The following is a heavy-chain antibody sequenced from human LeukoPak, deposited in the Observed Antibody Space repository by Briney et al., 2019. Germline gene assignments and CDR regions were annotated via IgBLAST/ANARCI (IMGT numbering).Heavy chain of an antibody. CDR3: VRGGYYYGPSD. CDR1: GASISSYY. CDR2: TYTSGTI. J-gene: IGHJ4*02. D-gene: IGHD3-10*01. V-gene: IGHV4-4*07. Sequence: SETLSLTCTVSGASISSYYWSWIRQPAGKGLEWIGRTYTSGTINYNPSLKSRLTMSVDTSKNQFSLRLSSVTAADTAVYYCVRGGYYYGPSDWGQGTLVTVSS.